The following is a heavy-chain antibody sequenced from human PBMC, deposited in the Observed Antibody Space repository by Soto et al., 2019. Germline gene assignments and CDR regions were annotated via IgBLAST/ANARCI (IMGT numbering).Heavy chain of an antibody. CDR2: FDPEDGDT. CDR1: GATLTELS. V-gene: IGHV1-24*01. J-gene: IGHJ3*02. CDR3: VTLLIREAFDI. D-gene: IGHD2-8*01. Sequence: ASVKVSCKVSGATLTELSIHWVRQAPGKGLEWMGGFDPEDGDTKYAQKFQGRVTMTEDTSADTVYMELSSLRSEDTAVYYCVTLLIREAFDIWGLGTMVTVSS.